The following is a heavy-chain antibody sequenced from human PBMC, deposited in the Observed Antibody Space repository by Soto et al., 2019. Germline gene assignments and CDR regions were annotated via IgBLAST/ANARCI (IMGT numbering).Heavy chain of an antibody. CDR1: GGTFSSYA. J-gene: IGHJ4*02. D-gene: IGHD1-26*01. Sequence: VASVKVSCKASGGTFSSYAISWVRQAPGQGLEWMGGIIPIFGTANYAQKFQGRVTITADESTSTAYMELSSLRSEDTAVYYCARDPSRTLYSGSPGLSFDYWGQRTLVTVSS. V-gene: IGHV1-69*13. CDR3: ARDPSRTLYSGSPGLSFDY. CDR2: IIPIFGTA.